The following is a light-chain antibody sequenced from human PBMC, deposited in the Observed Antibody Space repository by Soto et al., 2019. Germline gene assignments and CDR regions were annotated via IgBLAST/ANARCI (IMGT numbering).Light chain of an antibody. CDR1: QSVSNNA. Sequence: EIVLTQSPGTLSLSPGERATLSCRASQSVSNNALAWYQQKPDQAPRLLIYGASNRATGIPDVFSGSGSGTDFTLTISRLEAEDFAVYYCQVYGNSPMYTFGQGTRLEIK. J-gene: IGKJ2*01. CDR3: QVYGNSPMYT. CDR2: GAS. V-gene: IGKV3-20*01.